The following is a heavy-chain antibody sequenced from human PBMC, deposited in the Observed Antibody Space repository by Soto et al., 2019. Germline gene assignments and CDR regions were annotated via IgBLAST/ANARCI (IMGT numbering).Heavy chain of an antibody. D-gene: IGHD2-8*01. CDR3: ARVQKEVKVYAPYDY. Sequence: KVSCKASGYTFTSYGISWVRQAPGQGLEWMGWISAYNGNTNYAQKLQGRVTMTTDTSTSTAYMELMSLRSDDTAVYYCARVQKEVKVYAPYDYWGQGTLVTVSS. CDR1: GYTFTSYG. V-gene: IGHV1-18*01. CDR2: ISAYNGNT. J-gene: IGHJ4*02.